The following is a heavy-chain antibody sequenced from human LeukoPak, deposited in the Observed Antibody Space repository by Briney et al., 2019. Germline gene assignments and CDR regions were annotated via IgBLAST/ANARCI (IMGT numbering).Heavy chain of an antibody. CDR3: AREGGPYRPLDY. CDR1: GGSITNTNY. Sequence: SETLSLTCGVSGGSITNTNYWTWVRQPPGKGLEWIGEVNPQGSTNYNPSLMGRVAISVDTSENHISLQLTSVTAADTAVYYCAREGGPYRPLDYSGQGTLVTVSS. V-gene: IGHV4-4*02. J-gene: IGHJ4*02. CDR2: VNPQGST.